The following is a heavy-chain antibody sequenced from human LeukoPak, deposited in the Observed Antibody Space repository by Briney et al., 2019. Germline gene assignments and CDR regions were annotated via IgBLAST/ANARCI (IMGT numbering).Heavy chain of an antibody. CDR2: IKQDGSEK. CDR3: ARGGDGDYGLDYYYYMDV. V-gene: IGHV3-7*01. D-gene: IGHD4-17*01. J-gene: IGHJ6*03. CDR1: GFTFSSYW. Sequence: GGSLRLSCAASGFTFSSYWMSWVRQAPGKGLEWVANIKQDGSEKYYVDSVKGRFTISRDNAKNSLYLQMNSLRAADTAVYYCARGGDGDYGLDYYYYMDVWGKGTTVTVSS.